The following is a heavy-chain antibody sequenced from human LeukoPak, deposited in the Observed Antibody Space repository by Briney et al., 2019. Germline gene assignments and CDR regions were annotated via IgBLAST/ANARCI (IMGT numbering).Heavy chain of an antibody. D-gene: IGHD2-2*01. J-gene: IGHJ4*02. V-gene: IGHV4-4*07. CDR3: ARDQLPHFDY. CDR1: GGSISSYY. Sequence: SETLSLTCSVSGGSISSYYWSWIRQPAGKGLEWIGRVYTSGSTNYNPSLKSRVTMSVDTSKDQFSLKLSSVTAADTAVYYCARDQLPHFDYWGQGTLVTVSS. CDR2: VYTSGST.